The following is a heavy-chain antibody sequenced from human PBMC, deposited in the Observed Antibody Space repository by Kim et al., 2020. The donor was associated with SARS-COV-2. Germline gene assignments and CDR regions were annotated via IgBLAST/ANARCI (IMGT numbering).Heavy chain of an antibody. J-gene: IGHJ4*02. CDR1: GFTFSDFA. D-gene: IGHD1-7*01. Sequence: GGSLRLSCAGSGFTFSDFAMNWVRRAPGKGLECVSATTCSGVSTFYADSVEGRFTISRDNSKNTVYLQMNSLRLEDTSVYYCGRYGRNYGCVLWGQGTLVIVSS. CDR2: TTCSGVST. V-gene: IGHV3-64*04. CDR3: GRYGRNYGCVL.